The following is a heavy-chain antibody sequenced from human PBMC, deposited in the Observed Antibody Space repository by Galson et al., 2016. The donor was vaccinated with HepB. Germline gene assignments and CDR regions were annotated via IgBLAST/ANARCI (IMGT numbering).Heavy chain of an antibody. CDR3: VREDYGDDPVYYYYGMDV. Sequence: SLRLSCAASGFPFSRYWMHWVRQGPGKGLVWVSRINSDGSSTIYADSVRGRFTISRDNAKNMLYLEMNSLRAEDTALYYCVREDYGDDPVYYYYGMDVWGQGTTVSVSS. V-gene: IGHV3-74*01. CDR1: GFPFSRYW. J-gene: IGHJ6*02. CDR2: INSDGSST. D-gene: IGHD4-17*01.